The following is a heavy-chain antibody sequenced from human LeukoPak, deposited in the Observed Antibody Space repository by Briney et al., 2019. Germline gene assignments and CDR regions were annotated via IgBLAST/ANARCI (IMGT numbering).Heavy chain of an antibody. D-gene: IGHD6-13*01. CDR3: ARPSSSWYYYFDY. V-gene: IGHV3-7*01. Sequence: HPGGSLRLSCVASGLTFSSFWMTWVRQAPGKGLEWVANINQDESEKHYVDSVKGRYTISRDNAKNSLYLQMNSLRAEDTAVYYCARPSSSWYYYFDYWGQGTLVTVSS. J-gene: IGHJ4*02. CDR2: INQDESEK. CDR1: GLTFSSFW.